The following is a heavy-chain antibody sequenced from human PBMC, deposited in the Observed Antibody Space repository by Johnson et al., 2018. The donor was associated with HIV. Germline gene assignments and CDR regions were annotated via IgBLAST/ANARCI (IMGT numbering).Heavy chain of an antibody. D-gene: IGHD2-2*01. Sequence: QMLLVESGGGVVQPGRSLRLSCAASGFTFSSYAMHWVRQAPGKGLEWVAVISYDGSNKYYADSVKGRFTISRDNSKNTLYLQMNSLRAEDTAVYYGAREGVVVLPAAMRLFAFDIWGQGTMVTVSS. CDR1: GFTFSSYA. CDR3: AREGVVVLPAAMRLFAFDI. V-gene: IGHV3-30*14. CDR2: ISYDGSNK. J-gene: IGHJ3*02.